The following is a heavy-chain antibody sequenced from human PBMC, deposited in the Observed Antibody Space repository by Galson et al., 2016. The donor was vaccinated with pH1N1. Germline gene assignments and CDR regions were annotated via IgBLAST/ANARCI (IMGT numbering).Heavy chain of an antibody. CDR3: ASPAIVRGVVYYHYGMDV. CDR2: IIPIFGTT. J-gene: IGHJ6*02. V-gene: IGHV1-69*13. CDR1: GGTFSNSA. D-gene: IGHD3-10*01. Sequence: SVKVSCKASGGTFSNSAVSWVRQAPGQGLEWMGGIIPIFGTTNYAQKIQGRVTITADQITCTSYMELSSLRSEDTAIYYCASPAIVRGVVYYHYGMDVWGQGTTVTVSS.